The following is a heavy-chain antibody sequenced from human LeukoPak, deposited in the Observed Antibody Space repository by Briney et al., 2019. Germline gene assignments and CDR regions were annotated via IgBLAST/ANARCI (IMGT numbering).Heavy chain of an antibody. J-gene: IGHJ6*02. V-gene: IGHV3-21*01. CDR2: ISSSSSYI. D-gene: IGHD2-2*01. Sequence: PGGSLRLSCAASGFTFSSYSMNWVRQAPGKGLEWVSSISSSSSYIYYADSVKGRFTISRDNAKNSLYLQMNSLRAEDTAVYYCAAPRPYCSSTSCHSYYYYGMDVWGQGTTVTVSS. CDR3: AAPRPYCSSTSCHSYYYYGMDV. CDR1: GFTFSSYS.